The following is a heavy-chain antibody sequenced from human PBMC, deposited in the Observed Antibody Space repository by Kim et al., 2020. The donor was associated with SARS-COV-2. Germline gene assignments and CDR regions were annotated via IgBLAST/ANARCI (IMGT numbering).Heavy chain of an antibody. J-gene: IGHJ3*02. CDR1: GLTFNNYA. CDR2: ISYDGKNK. D-gene: IGHD3-22*01. Sequence: GGSLRLSCAASGLTFNNYAMSWVRQAPGKGLEWVSTISYDGKNKFYPDSVRGRFTISRDNSDNTLFLQMSSLTAEDTAVYYCAKDLRSFAFGYYDDIRNDAFDIWGQGTKVTVSS. V-gene: IGHV3-23*01. CDR3: AKDLRSFAFGYYDDIRNDAFDI.